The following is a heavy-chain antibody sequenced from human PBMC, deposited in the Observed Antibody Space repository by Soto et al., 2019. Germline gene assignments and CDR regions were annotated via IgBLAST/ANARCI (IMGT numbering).Heavy chain of an antibody. D-gene: IGHD6-19*01. V-gene: IGHV4-30-2*01. J-gene: IGHJ4*02. CDR2: ISHSGST. Sequence: QLQLQESGSGLVKPSQTLSLTCAVSGGSTSSGGYSWSWLRQPPGKGLEWIGYISHSGSTYYNPSLTSRVTISVDTSKNQFSLRLSSVTAADTAVYYWARGGLLPDYWGQGTLVTVSS. CDR1: GGSTSSGGYS. CDR3: ARGGLLPDY.